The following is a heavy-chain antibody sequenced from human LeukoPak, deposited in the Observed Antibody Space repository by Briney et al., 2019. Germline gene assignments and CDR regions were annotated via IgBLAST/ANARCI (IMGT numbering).Heavy chain of an antibody. CDR2: IYWDDDK. CDR1: GFSLSTSGVG. CDR3: AHRRRGSLQFEFDY. D-gene: IGHD5-24*01. V-gene: IGHV2-5*02. Sequence: SGPTLVKPTQTLTLTCTFSGFSLSTSGVGVGWIRQPPGKALEWLALIYWDDDKYYSPSLKSRLTITKDTSKNQVVLTMINMDPVDTATYYCAHRRRGSLQFEFDYWGQGTLVTVSS. J-gene: IGHJ4*02.